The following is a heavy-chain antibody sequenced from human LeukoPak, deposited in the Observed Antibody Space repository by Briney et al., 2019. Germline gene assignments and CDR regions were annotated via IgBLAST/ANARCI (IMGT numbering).Heavy chain of an antibody. CDR1: GGSISSSSYY. J-gene: IGHJ6*02. CDR2: IYYSGST. Sequence: PSETLSLTCTVSGGSISSSSYYWGWIRQPPGKGLEWIGSIYYSGSTYYNPSLKSRVTISVDTSKNQFSLKLSSVTAADTAVYYCARVASHVLLWFGEFVRGMDVWGQGTTVTVSS. D-gene: IGHD3-10*01. CDR3: ARVASHVLLWFGEFVRGMDV. V-gene: IGHV4-39*07.